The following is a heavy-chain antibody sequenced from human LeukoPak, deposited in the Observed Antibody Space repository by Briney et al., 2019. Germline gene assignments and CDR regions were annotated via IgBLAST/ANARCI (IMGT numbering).Heavy chain of an antibody. CDR2: ISSSSSYI. V-gene: IGHV3-21*04. D-gene: IGHD3-22*01. CDR3: AKDHSGYGSWSYFDY. CDR1: GFTFSSYS. J-gene: IGHJ4*02. Sequence: GGSLRLSCAASGFTFSSYSMNWVRQAPGKGLEWVSSISSSSSYIYYADSVKGRFTISRDNAKNSLYLQMNSLRAEDTAVYYCAKDHSGYGSWSYFDYWGQGTLVTVPS.